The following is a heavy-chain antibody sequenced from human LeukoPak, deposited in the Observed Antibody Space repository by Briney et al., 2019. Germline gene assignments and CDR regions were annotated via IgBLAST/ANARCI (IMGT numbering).Heavy chain of an antibody. CDR3: AKASSWNYYYYMDV. Sequence: SETLSLTCAVYGGSFSGYYWSWIRQPPEKGLEWIGEINHSGSTNYNPSLKSRVTISVDTSKNQFSLKLSSVTAADTAVYYCAKASSWNYYYYMDVWGKGTTVTVSS. J-gene: IGHJ6*03. V-gene: IGHV4-34*01. CDR1: GGSFSGYY. CDR2: INHSGST. D-gene: IGHD2-15*01.